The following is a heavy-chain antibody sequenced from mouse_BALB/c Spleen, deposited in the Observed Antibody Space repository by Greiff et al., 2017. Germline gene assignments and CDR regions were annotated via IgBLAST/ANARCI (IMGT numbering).Heavy chain of an antibody. CDR3: ARKDYGGYFDY. Sequence: EVQLVESGGGLVKPGGSLKLSCAASGFAFSSYDMSWVRQTPEKRLEWVAYISSGGGSTYYPDTVKGRFTISRDNAKNTLYLQMSSLKSEDTAMYYCARKDYGGYFDYWGQGTTLTVSS. V-gene: IGHV5-12-1*01. CDR2: ISSGGGST. CDR1: GFAFSSYD. D-gene: IGHD1-1*01. J-gene: IGHJ2*01.